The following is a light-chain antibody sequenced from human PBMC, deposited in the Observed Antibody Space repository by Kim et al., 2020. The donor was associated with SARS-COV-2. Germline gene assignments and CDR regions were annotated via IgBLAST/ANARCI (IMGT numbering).Light chain of an antibody. CDR1: QSVSSH. CDR2: DAS. J-gene: IGKJ2*01. V-gene: IGKV3-11*01. Sequence: LSPGDSAHLPRSASQSVSSHLAWYQQKPGQAPRLLIYDASNRATGIPARFSGSGSGTDFTLTISSLEPEDFAVYYCQQRSNWPPDTFRQGTKLEI. CDR3: QQRSNWPPDT.